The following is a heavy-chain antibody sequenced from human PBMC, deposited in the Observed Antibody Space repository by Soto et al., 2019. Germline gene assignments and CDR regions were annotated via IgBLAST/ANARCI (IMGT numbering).Heavy chain of an antibody. V-gene: IGHV4-4*07. CDR1: GGSISSYY. J-gene: IGHJ4*02. CDR2: IYTSGST. CDR3: ARDRPGATCFDY. Sequence: QVQLQESGPGLVKPSETLSLTCTVSGGSISSYYWSWIRQPAGQGLEWIGRIYTSGSTNYNPSLKSRVTMSVAKSKKQFSLQLSSVTAADAAVYYCARDRPGATCFDYWGQGTLVTVSS. D-gene: IGHD3-10*01.